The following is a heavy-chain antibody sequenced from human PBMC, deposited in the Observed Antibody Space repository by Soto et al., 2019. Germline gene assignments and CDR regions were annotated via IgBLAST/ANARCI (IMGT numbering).Heavy chain of an antibody. D-gene: IGHD3-9*01. CDR3: AHRRDDLLSGHYDLDC. CDR1: GFSLNTRGVG. CDR2: ISWYGEK. J-gene: IGHJ4*02. V-gene: IGHV2-5*01. Sequence: ITLKESGPTLVKPTQTLTLTCTFSGFSLNTRGVGVGWIRQPPGKALEWLALISWYGEKRYSPSLKSRLTINKDTTENQVVLTMTNMNPVETATYYCAHRRDDLLSGHYDLDCWGQAILVSVSS.